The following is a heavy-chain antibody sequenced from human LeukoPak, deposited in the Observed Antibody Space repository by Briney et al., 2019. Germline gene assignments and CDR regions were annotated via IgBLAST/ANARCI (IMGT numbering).Heavy chain of an antibody. CDR1: GYTFTGYY. J-gene: IGHJ6*02. Sequence: ASVKVSCKASGYTFTGYYVHWVRQAPGQGLEWMGWINPNSGGTNYAQKFQGRVTMTRDTSISTAYMELSRLRSDDTAVYYCARILGGSNYYYYYGMDVWGQGTTVTVSS. CDR3: ARILGGSNYYYYYGMDV. CDR2: INPNSGGT. V-gene: IGHV1-2*02. D-gene: IGHD1-26*01.